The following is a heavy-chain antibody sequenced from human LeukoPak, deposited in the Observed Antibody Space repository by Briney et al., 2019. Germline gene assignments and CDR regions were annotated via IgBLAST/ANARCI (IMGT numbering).Heavy chain of an antibody. J-gene: IGHJ2*01. Sequence: SETLSLTCTVSGGSISSYYWSWIRQPPGKGLEWIGYIYYSGSTNYNPSLKSRVTISVDTSKNQFSLKLSSVTAADTAVYYCARHDASGGMIVVARPPRWYFDLWGRGTLVTVSS. CDR1: GGSISSYY. V-gene: IGHV4-59*08. D-gene: IGHD3-22*01. CDR3: ARHDASGGMIVVARPPRWYFDL. CDR2: IYYSGST.